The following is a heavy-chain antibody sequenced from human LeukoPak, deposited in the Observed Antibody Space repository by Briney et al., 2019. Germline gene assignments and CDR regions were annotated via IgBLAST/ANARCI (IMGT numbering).Heavy chain of an antibody. V-gene: IGHV3-11*04. CDR2: ISSSGSTK. J-gene: IGHJ4*02. CDR3: ARDQKVVRGGTYYFDY. CDR1: GFVFSDYY. D-gene: IGHD3-10*01. Sequence: GGSLRLSCAASGFVFSDYYLSWLRQAPGKGLEWISYISSSGSTKYYVDSVKGRFTISRDNAKNSLYLQMNSLRAEDTAMYYCARDQKVVRGGTYYFDYWGQGTLATVSS.